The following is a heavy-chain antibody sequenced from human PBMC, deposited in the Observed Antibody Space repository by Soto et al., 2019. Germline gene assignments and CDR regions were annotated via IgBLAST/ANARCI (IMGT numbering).Heavy chain of an antibody. V-gene: IGHV3-33*01. D-gene: IGHD5-12*01. Sequence: GGSLRLSCAASGFTFSSYGMHWVRQAPGKGLEWVAVIWYDGSNKYYADSVKGRFTISRDNSKNPLYLQMNSLRAEDTAVYYCARDGATDLNWFDPWGQGTLVTVSS. J-gene: IGHJ5*02. CDR3: ARDGATDLNWFDP. CDR1: GFTFSSYG. CDR2: IWYDGSNK.